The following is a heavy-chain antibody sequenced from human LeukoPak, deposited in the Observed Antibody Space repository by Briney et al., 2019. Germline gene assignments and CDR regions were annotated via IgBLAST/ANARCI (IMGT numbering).Heavy chain of an antibody. CDR2: IYYSGST. J-gene: IGHJ5*02. CDR1: GGSISSGGYY. CDR3: ASCLMVRNPNWFDP. Sequence: SQTLSLTCTVSGGSISSGGYYWSWIRQHPGKGLEWIGYIYYSGSTYYNPSLKSRVTISVDTSKNQFSLKLSSVTAADTAVYYCASCLMVRNPNWFDPWGQGTLVTVSS. V-gene: IGHV4-31*03. D-gene: IGHD3-10*01.